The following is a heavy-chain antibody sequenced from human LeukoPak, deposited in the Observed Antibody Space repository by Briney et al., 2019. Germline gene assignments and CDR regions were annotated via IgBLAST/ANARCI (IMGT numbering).Heavy chain of an antibody. CDR3: AQDIGWLQFAY. V-gene: IGHV3-23*01. D-gene: IGHD5-24*01. CDR1: GFTFSSYG. Sequence: GGTLRLSCAASGFTFSSYGMICVRRAPGGGLEWIAGISPSGGGIYYADFVKGRYTISRDDSKNTLYLQMNSLRGDDTAVYYCAQDIGWLQFAYWGQGTLVTVSS. J-gene: IGHJ4*02. CDR2: ISPSGGGI.